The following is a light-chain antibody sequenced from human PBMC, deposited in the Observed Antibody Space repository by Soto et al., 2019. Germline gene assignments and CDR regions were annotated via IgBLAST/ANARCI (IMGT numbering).Light chain of an antibody. CDR1: QSIGSW. CDR2: KAS. Sequence: DIQITQSPAAVSASVRDRVTITFRASQSIGSWLAWYQQKPGKAPNLLIYKASSLESGVPSRFSGSGSGTEFTVTISSLQPEDFATYYCQQFNSYPWTFGQGSKVDIK. CDR3: QQFNSYPWT. V-gene: IGKV1-5*03. J-gene: IGKJ1*01.